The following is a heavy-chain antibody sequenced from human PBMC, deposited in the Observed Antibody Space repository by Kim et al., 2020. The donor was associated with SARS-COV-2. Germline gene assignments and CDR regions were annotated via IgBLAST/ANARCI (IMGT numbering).Heavy chain of an antibody. V-gene: IGHV3-13*04. Sequence: GGSLRLSCAASGFTFSSYDMHWVRQATGKGLEWVSAIGTAGDTYYPGSVKGRFTISRENAKNSLYLQMNSLRAGDTAVYYCARGTSSYDYVWGRYRGDREYYFDYWGQGTLVTVSS. J-gene: IGHJ4*02. CDR3: ARGTSSYDYVWGRYRGDREYYFDY. CDR2: IGTAGDT. CDR1: GFTFSSYD. D-gene: IGHD3-16*02.